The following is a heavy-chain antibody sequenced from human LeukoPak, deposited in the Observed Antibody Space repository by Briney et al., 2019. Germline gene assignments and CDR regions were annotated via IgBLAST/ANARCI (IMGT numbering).Heavy chain of an antibody. V-gene: IGHV4-59*01. CDR3: ARALPGYYDSSAYFDY. D-gene: IGHD3-22*01. Sequence: PSETLSLTCTVSGGSISDYYWNWMRQPPGKGLEWIGYIYYSGSTNYNPSLKSRVTISVDTSKNQFSLKLSSVTAADTAVYYCARALPGYYDSSAYFDYWGQGTLVTVSS. CDR1: GGSISDYY. J-gene: IGHJ4*02. CDR2: IYYSGST.